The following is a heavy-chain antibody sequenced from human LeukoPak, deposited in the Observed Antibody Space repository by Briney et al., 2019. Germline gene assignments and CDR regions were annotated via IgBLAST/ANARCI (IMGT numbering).Heavy chain of an antibody. CDR1: GFIFTNYW. J-gene: IGHJ4*02. D-gene: IGHD3-3*02. CDR2: IRHDESEK. CDR3: VRGNTFFFY. V-gene: IGHV3-7*01. Sequence: GGSLRLSCAASGFIFTNYWMTWVRQAPGKGLEWVANIRHDESEKYYVDSVKGRFTISRDNAKNSLSLQMNSLRAEDTAIYYCVRGNTFFFYWGQGTLVTVSS.